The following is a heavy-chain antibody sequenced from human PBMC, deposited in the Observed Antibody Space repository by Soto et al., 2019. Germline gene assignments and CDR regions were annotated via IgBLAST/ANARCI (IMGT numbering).Heavy chain of an antibody. Sequence: SETLSLTCTVSGGSISSYYWSWIRQPPGKGLEWIGYIYYSGSTNYNPSLKSRVTISVDTSKNQFSLKLSSVTAADMAVYYCARRYSSAFDIRGQGTMVTVSS. CDR3: ARRYSSAFDI. J-gene: IGHJ3*02. D-gene: IGHD6-13*01. CDR1: GGSISSYY. V-gene: IGHV4-59*08. CDR2: IYYSGST.